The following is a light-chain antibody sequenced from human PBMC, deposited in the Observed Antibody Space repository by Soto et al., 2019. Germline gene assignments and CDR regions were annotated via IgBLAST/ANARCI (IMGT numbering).Light chain of an antibody. CDR1: QTVSTY. J-gene: IGKJ5*01. Sequence: EMVLAQSPATLSLSPGEGSTLTCRASQTVSTYCALYLQKPGQAPRLLXXDAYNRATGIPSRFSASGSGTDFNLTSSILEPEDFSGEYCQQRSNWPPKRTFGQGTRLEIK. CDR2: DAY. V-gene: IGKV3-11*01. CDR3: QQRSNWPPKRT.